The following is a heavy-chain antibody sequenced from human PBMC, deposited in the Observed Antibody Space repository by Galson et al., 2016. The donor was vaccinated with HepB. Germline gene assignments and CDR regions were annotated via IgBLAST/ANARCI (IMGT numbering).Heavy chain of an antibody. CDR2: IGTAGDT. D-gene: IGHD3-16*01. CDR1: GFTFSSYD. J-gene: IGHJ6*02. V-gene: IGHV3-13*01. CDR3: ARDRGGRGDYGMDV. Sequence: SLRLSCAASGFTFSSYDMHWVRQATGKGLEWVSAIGTAGDTYYQGSVKGRFTISRENAKNSLYLQMNSLRAGDTAVYYCARDRGGRGDYGMDVWGQGTTVTVSS.